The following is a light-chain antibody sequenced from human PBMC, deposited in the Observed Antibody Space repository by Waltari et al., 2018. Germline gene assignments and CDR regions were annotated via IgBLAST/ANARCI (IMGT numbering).Light chain of an antibody. Sequence: QSVLTQPPSVSEAPRQRVTISCSGSSSHIGNNPVNWYQQLPGKAPKLLIYYDDLLPSGVSDRFSGSKSGTSASLAISGLQSEDEADYYCAAWDDSLNGNWVFGGGTKLTVL. CDR1: SSHIGNNP. V-gene: IGLV1-36*01. CDR2: YDD. CDR3: AAWDDSLNGNWV. J-gene: IGLJ3*02.